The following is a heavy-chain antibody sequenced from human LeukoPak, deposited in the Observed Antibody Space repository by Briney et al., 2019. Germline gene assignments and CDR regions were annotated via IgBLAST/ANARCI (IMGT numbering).Heavy chain of an antibody. D-gene: IGHD3-10*01. CDR3: AIGFGESTAYYYYYGMDV. CDR1: LYTFTSYD. CDR2: MKPNSGNT. J-gene: IGHJ6*02. V-gene: IGHV1-8*01. Sequence: ASLKVSSKASLYTFTSYDINWVRQATGQGREWRGWMKPNSGNTGYAQKFQGRVTMTRNTSISTAYMELSSLRSEDTAVYYCAIGFGESTAYYYYYGMDVWGQGTTVTVSS.